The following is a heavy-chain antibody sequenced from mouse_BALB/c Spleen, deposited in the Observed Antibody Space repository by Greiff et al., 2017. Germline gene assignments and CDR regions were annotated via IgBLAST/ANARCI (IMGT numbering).Heavy chain of an antibody. D-gene: IGHD2-4*01. V-gene: IGHV5-12-2*01. CDR2: ISNGGGST. CDR3: ARQGDYDSDLDY. CDR1: GFTFSSYT. Sequence: EVKLVESGGGLVQPGGSLKLSCAASGFTFSSYTMSWVRQTPEKRLEWVAYISNGGGSTYYPDTVKGRFTISIDNAKNTLYLQMSSLTSEDTAMYYCARQGDYDSDLDYWGQGTTLTVSS. J-gene: IGHJ2*01.